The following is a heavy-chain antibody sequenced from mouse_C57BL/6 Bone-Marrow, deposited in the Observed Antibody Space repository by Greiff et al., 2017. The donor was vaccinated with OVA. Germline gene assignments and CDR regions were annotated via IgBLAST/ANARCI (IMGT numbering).Heavy chain of an antibody. CDR1: GFTFSDFY. CDR3: ARDDYYWYFDV. Sequence: EVKLVESGGGLVQSGRSLRLSCATSGFTFSDFYMEWVRQAPGKGLEWIAASRNKANDYTTEYSASGKGRFIVSRDTSQSNLYLQMDALRAEDTAIYYCARDDYYWYFDVWGTGTTVTVSS. J-gene: IGHJ1*03. CDR2: SRNKANDYTT. V-gene: IGHV7-1*01.